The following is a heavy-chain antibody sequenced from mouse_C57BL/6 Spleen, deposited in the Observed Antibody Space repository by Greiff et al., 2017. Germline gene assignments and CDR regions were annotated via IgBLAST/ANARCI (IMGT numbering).Heavy chain of an antibody. CDR2: IYPGDGDT. D-gene: IGHD2-5*01. CDR1: GYAFSSYW. CDR3: ARQPYYSNHGGAMDY. J-gene: IGHJ4*01. Sequence: QVQLKQSGAELVKPGASVKISCKASGYAFSSYWMNWVKQRPGKGLEWIGQIYPGDGDTNYNGKFKGKATLTADKSSSTAYMQLSSLTSEDSAVYFCARQPYYSNHGGAMDYWGQGTSVTVSS. V-gene: IGHV1-80*01.